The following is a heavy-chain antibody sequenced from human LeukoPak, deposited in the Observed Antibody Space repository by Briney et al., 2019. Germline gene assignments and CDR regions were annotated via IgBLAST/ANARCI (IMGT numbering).Heavy chain of an antibody. J-gene: IGHJ4*02. D-gene: IGHD1-26*01. CDR1: GGSISSYY. CDR3: ARENSGSYREFDY. V-gene: IGHV4-4*07. Sequence: SGTLSLTCTVSGGSISSYYWSWIRQPAGEGLEWIGRIYTSGSTNYNSSLKSRVSMSVDTSNNQFSLKLSSVTAADTAVFYCARENSGSYREFDYWRQGTLATVSS. CDR2: IYTSGST.